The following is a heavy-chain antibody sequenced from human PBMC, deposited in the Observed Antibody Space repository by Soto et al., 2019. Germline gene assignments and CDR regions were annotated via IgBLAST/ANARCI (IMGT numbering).Heavy chain of an antibody. CDR3: ARDYYDSSGYSLESDAFDI. Sequence: GASVKVSCKASGYTFTSYCISWVRQAPGQGLEWMGWISAYNGNTNYAQKLQGRVTMTTDTSTSTAYMELRSLRSDDTAVYYCARDYYDSSGYSLESDAFDIWGQGTMVTVSS. J-gene: IGHJ3*02. CDR1: GYTFTSYC. CDR2: ISAYNGNT. V-gene: IGHV1-18*01. D-gene: IGHD3-22*01.